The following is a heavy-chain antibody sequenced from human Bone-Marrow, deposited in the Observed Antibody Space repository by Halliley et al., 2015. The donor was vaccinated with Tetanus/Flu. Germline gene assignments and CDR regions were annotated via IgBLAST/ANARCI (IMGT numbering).Heavy chain of an antibody. Sequence: STNYADSVRDRFTISRDNAQNSLYLQMTNLRAEDSAIYYCARSECSGTNCPFPFYYYYGLDVWGQGTAVTVSS. V-gene: IGHV3-11*03. D-gene: IGHD1-26*01. CDR3: ARSECSGTNCPFPFYYYYGLDV. J-gene: IGHJ6*02. CDR2: ST.